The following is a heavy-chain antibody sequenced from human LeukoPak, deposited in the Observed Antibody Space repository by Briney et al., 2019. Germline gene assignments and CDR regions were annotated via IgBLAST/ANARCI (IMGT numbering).Heavy chain of an antibody. CDR3: ARGGGNSYYYYGMDV. CDR1: GFTFSSYA. J-gene: IGHJ6*02. Sequence: GGSLRLSCAASGFTFSSYAMLWVRQAPGKGLEWVAVISYDGSNKYYADSVKGRFTISRDNAKNSLYLQMNSLRAEDTAVYYCARGGGNSYYYYGMDVWGQGTTVTVSS. V-gene: IGHV3-30-3*01. D-gene: IGHD2-21*02. CDR2: ISYDGSNK.